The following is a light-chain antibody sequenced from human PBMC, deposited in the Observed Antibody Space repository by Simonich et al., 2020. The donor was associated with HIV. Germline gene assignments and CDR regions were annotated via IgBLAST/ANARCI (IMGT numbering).Light chain of an antibody. CDR2: DVT. V-gene: IGLV2-14*01. CDR3: QSCDSSLSGV. J-gene: IGLJ3*02. Sequence: QSALTQPASVSGSPGQSITISCTGTSSDVGGYSYVSWYQQHPGKAPKLMIYDVTKRPSGVSNRFSASKSGNTASLAITGLQAEDEADYYCQSCDSSLSGVFGGGTKLTVL. CDR1: SSDVGGYSY.